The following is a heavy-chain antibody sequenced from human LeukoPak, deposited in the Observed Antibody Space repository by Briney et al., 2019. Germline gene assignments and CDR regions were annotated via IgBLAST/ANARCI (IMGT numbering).Heavy chain of an antibody. CDR2: INPSGGST. J-gene: IGHJ4*02. CDR1: GYTFTSYY. D-gene: IGHD6-13*01. Sequence: ASVKVSCKASGYTFTSYYMHWVRRAPGQGLEWMGIINPSGGSTSYAQKFQGRVTMTRDMSTSTVYMELSSLRSEDTAVYYCARDAESITIAAAGIDADYWGQGTLVTVSS. V-gene: IGHV1-46*01. CDR3: ARDAESITIAAAGIDADY.